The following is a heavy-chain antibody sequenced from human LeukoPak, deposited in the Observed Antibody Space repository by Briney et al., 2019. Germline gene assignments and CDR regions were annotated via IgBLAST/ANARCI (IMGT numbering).Heavy chain of an antibody. V-gene: IGHV1-46*01. Sequence: ASVKVSCKASGYTFTRYYMHWVRQAPGQGLEWMGIINPSGGSTSYAQKFQERVPMTRDTSTSTVYRAQSSQSSEDTAVYYCARLHYPPQGNETVQRDGFDIWGQGTMVSVSS. CDR3: ARLHYPPQGNETVQRDGFDI. CDR1: GYTFTRYY. CDR2: INPSGGST. J-gene: IGHJ3*02. D-gene: IGHD1-26*01.